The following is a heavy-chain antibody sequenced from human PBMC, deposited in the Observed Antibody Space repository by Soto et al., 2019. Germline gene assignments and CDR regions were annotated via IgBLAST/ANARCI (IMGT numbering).Heavy chain of an antibody. D-gene: IGHD3-10*01. J-gene: IGHJ5*02. CDR1: GYTFTSYY. CDR3: ARDPLRITMVRGGDGWFDP. Sequence: ASVKVSCKASGYTFTSYYMHWVRQAPGQGLEWMGIINPSGGSTSYAQKFQGRVTMTRDTSTSTVYMELSSLRSEDTAVYYCARDPLRITMVRGGDGWFDPWGQGTLVTSPQ. V-gene: IGHV1-46*01. CDR2: INPSGGST.